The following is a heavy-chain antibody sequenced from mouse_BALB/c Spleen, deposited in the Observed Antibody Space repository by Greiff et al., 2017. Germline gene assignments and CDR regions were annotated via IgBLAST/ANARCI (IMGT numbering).Heavy chain of an antibody. V-gene: IGHV5-17*02. Sequence: EVMLVESGGGLVQPGGSRKLSCAASGFTFSSFGMHWVRQAPEKGLEWVAYISSGSSTIYYADTVKGRFTISRDNPKNTLFLQMTSLRSEDTAMYYCARVVAGYYFDYWGQGTTLTVSS. J-gene: IGHJ2*01. D-gene: IGHD1-1*01. CDR1: GFTFSSFG. CDR3: ARVVAGYYFDY. CDR2: ISSGSSTI.